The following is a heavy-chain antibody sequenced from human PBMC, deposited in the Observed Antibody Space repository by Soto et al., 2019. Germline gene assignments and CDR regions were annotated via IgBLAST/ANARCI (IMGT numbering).Heavy chain of an antibody. CDR2: IYYSGST. V-gene: IGHV4-39*02. J-gene: IGHJ4*02. CDR3: LRDTIAAADFFDY. CDR1: GGSISSSRYY. D-gene: IGHD6-13*01. Sequence: QLQLQESGPGLVKPSETLSLTCGVSGGSISSSRYYWGWIRQPPGKGLEWIGSIYYSGSTYYNPSLKSRVTISVDTSKNQFSLKLSSVTAADTAVYYCLRDTIAAADFFDYWGQGTLVTVSS.